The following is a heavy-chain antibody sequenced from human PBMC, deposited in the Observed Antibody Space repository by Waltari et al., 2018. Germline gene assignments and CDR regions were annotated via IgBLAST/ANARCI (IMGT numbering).Heavy chain of an antibody. Sequence: EVQLLESGGGLVQPGGSLRLSCAASGFTFSSYAMSWVRQAPGKGLEWVSVIYSGGSTYYEDTVKGRFTISRENSKNTLYLQMNSLRAEDTAVYYCAKDPSEASAWGQGTLVTVSS. CDR1: GFTFSSYA. CDR2: IYSGGST. CDR3: AKDPSEASA. J-gene: IGHJ4*02. V-gene: IGHV3-23*03.